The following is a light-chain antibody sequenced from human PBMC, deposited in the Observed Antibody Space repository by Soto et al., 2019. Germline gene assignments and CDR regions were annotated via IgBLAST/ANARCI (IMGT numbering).Light chain of an antibody. Sequence: QSALTQPASVSGSPGQSITISCTGTSSDVGGYNYVFWYQQHPGKAPKLMIYDVNNRPSGVSNRFSGSKSGNSASLTISGLQAEDEADYYCSSSTSSSTVVFGGGTKLTVL. J-gene: IGLJ3*02. V-gene: IGLV2-14*01. CDR1: SSDVGGYNY. CDR2: DVN. CDR3: SSSTSSSTVV.